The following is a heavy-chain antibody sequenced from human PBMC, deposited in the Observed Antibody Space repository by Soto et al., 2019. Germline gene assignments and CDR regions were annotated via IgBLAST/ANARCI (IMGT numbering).Heavy chain of an antibody. CDR2: ISGSGDTT. Sequence: PGGFLRLSCAASGFTFNNYAMSWVRQAPGKGLEWVSGISGSGDTTYYADSVKGRFTISRDNSKNTLYLQMNSLRAEDTAVYYCAEDIFLDGSGSYYGYFDYWGQGTLVTVSS. D-gene: IGHD3-10*01. J-gene: IGHJ4*02. CDR3: AEDIFLDGSGSYYGYFDY. CDR1: GFTFNNYA. V-gene: IGHV3-23*01.